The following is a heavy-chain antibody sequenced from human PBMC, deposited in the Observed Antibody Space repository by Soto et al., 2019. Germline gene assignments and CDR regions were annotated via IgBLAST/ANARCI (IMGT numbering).Heavy chain of an antibody. J-gene: IGHJ4*02. CDR2: IHYSGST. CDR1: GDSVTISDYY. Sequence: QLQLQESGPGLVKPSETLSLTCTISGDSVTISDYYWGWIRQPPGKGLEWIGSIHYSGSTYYNPSLMSRVTISGDTSKKQFSLKLTSVTAADAAVYYCAAHDSGGYYAEYWGQGTLVTVSA. D-gene: IGHD3-22*01. V-gene: IGHV4-39*01. CDR3: AAHDSGGYYAEY.